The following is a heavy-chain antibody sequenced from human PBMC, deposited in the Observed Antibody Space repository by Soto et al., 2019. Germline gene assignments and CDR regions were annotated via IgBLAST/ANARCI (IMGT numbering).Heavy chain of an antibody. CDR2: IWYDGSNK. V-gene: IGHV3-33*01. CDR3: ARDRGFFDGDYYYYYGMDV. D-gene: IGHD4-17*01. Sequence: QVQLVESGGGVVQPGRSLRLSCAASGFTFSSYGMHWVRQAPGKGLEWVAVIWYDGSNKYYADSVKGRFTISRDNSKNTLYLQMNSLRAEDTAVYYCARDRGFFDGDYYYYYGMDVWGQGTTVTVSS. J-gene: IGHJ6*02. CDR1: GFTFSSYG.